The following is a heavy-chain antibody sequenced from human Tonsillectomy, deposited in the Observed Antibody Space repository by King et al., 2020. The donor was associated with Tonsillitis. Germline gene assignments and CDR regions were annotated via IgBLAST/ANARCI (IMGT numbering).Heavy chain of an antibody. Sequence: QLQESGPGLVKPSETLSLTCTVSGGSISSYYWSWIRQPPGKGLEWIGYIYYSGSTKYNPSLKSRVTISVDTSKNQFSLKLISVTAADTAVYYCARAISYYDSSGYYTGWFDPWGQATLVTVSS. J-gene: IGHJ5*02. V-gene: IGHV4-59*01. CDR3: ARAISYYDSSGYYTGWFDP. D-gene: IGHD3-22*01. CDR2: IYYSGST. CDR1: GGSISSYY.